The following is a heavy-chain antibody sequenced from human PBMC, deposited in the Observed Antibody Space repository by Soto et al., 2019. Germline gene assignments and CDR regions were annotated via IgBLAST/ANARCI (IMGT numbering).Heavy chain of an antibody. CDR1: GGTFSSYA. D-gene: IGHD3-16*01. J-gene: IGHJ4*02. CDR3: AREALRWGELPQWYFDY. V-gene: IGHV1-69*13. Sequence: SVKVSCKASGGTFSSYAISWVRQAPGQGLEWMGGIIPIFGTANYAQKFQGRVTITADESTSTAYMELSSLRSEDTAVYYCAREALRWGELPQWYFDYWGQGTLVTVSS. CDR2: IIPIFGTA.